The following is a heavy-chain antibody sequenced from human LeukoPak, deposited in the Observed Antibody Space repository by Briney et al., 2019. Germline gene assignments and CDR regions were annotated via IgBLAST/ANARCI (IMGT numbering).Heavy chain of an antibody. D-gene: IGHD2-2*01. CDR3: ARGQYCSSTSCYNNWFDP. CDR1: GYTFTGYY. J-gene: IGHJ5*02. CDR2: INPNSGGT. V-gene: IGHV1-2*02. Sequence: ASVKVSCKASGYTFTGYYMHWVRQAPGQGLEWMGWINPNSGGTNYAQKFQGRVTMTRDTSISTAYMELSRLRSDDTAVYYCARGQYCSSTSCYNNWFDPWGQGTLVTVSS.